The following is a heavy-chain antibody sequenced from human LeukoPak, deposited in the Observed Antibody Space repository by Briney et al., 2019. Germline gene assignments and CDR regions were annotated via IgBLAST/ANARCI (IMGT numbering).Heavy chain of an antibody. J-gene: IGHJ3*02. CDR2: IHHSRNT. D-gene: IGHD3-22*01. Sequence: PSETLSLTCAVSGGSISSGVYSWTWVRQPPGKGLEWIGYIHHSRNTYYKSSLKGRITMSLDRSKNQFSLILTSVTAADTAVYFCARNYYDTSGYPYDAFDIWGQGTLVTVSS. CDR3: ARNYYDTSGYPYDAFDI. V-gene: IGHV4-30-2*01. CDR1: GGSISSGVYS.